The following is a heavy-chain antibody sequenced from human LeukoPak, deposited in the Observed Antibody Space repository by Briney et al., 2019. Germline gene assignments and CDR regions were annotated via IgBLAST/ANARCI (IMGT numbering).Heavy chain of an antibody. CDR3: ARAPPVMYSYGWYFDY. V-gene: IGHV1-69*05. J-gene: IGHJ4*02. CDR2: IIPIFGTA. Sequence: ASVKVSCKASGYTFTSYDISWVRQAPGQGLEWMGRIIPIFGTANYAQKFQGRVTITTDESTSTAYMELSSLRSEDTAVYYCARAPPVMYSYGWYFDYWGQGTLVTVSS. D-gene: IGHD5-18*01. CDR1: GYTFTSYD.